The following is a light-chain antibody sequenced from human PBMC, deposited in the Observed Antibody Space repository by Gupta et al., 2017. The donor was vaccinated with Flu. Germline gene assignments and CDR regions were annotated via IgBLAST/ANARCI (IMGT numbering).Light chain of an antibody. CDR3: QSYDSSNQGV. CDR2: EDN. CDR1: SGSIASNY. J-gene: IGLJ3*02. Sequence: NFMLTQPHSVSESPGRTVTLSCTRSSGSIASNYVQWYQQRPGISPTTVIYEDNQRPSGVPDRFSGSIDSSSNSASLTISGLKTEDEADYYCQSYDSSNQGVFGGGTKLTVL. V-gene: IGLV6-57*01.